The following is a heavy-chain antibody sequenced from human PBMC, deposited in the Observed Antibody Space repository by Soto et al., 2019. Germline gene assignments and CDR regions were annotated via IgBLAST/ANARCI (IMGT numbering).Heavy chain of an antibody. V-gene: IGHV3-15*07. CDR3: ATAPGYWGSAPLDY. J-gene: IGHJ4*02. Sequence: EVQLVESGGGLVKPGGSLRLSCVASGLTFSNAWMNWVRQVPGKGLEWVGRIRSQTDGGTTDYTATVNGRFSISRDDSKNTLYLQMNSLKTEDTAVYYCATAPGYWGSAPLDYWGQGTLVTVSS. CDR1: GLTFSNAW. CDR2: IRSQTDGGTT. D-gene: IGHD2-8*02.